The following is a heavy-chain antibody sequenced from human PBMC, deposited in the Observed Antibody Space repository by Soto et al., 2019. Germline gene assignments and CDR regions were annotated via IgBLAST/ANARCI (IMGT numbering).Heavy chain of an antibody. V-gene: IGHV4-39*01. CDR1: GGSISSSSSY. Sequence: QLQLQESGPGLVKPSETLSLTCTVSGGSISSSSSYWGWIHQPPGKGLEWIGSMSYSGSTYHNPSLKSRVTLSVDTSQSRFSLKLTSVTAADTAVYYCARHRVPSVYDPIPGCFDSWGQGILVTASS. D-gene: IGHD5-12*01. CDR2: MSYSGST. CDR3: ARHRVPSVYDPIPGCFDS. J-gene: IGHJ4*02.